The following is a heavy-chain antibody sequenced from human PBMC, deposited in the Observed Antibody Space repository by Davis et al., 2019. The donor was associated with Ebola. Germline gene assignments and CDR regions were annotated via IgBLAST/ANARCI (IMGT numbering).Heavy chain of an antibody. CDR1: GFTFSTYS. D-gene: IGHD2-2*01. J-gene: IGHJ6*04. CDR2: ISSDSDYI. V-gene: IGHV3-21*01. CDR3: ARRPEYCSSASCRSNKDYYYYGLDV. Sequence: GESLKISCAASGFTFSTYSMSWVRQAPGKGLEWVSSISSDSDYIYYADSAKGRFTISRDNAKNSLYLQMNSLRAEDTAVYYCARRPEYCSSASCRSNKDYYYYGLDVWGNGTTVTVSS.